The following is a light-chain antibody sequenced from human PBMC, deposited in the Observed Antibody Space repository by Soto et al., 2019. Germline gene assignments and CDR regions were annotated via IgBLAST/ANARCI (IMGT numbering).Light chain of an antibody. CDR2: DAS. Sequence: AIQLTQSPSSLSASVGDRVTITCRASQGVGSALAWYQQKPGKAPNLLIFDASSLESGVPSRFSGSGSGTDFTLTISSLQPEDFAVYYCQQYGSSLFTFGPGTKVDFK. V-gene: IGKV1-13*02. CDR3: QQYGSSLFT. J-gene: IGKJ3*01. CDR1: QGVGSA.